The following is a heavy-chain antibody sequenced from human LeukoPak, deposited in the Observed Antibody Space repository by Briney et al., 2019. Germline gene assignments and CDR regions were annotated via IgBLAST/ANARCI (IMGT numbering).Heavy chain of an antibody. CDR1: GGTFSSYA. V-gene: IGHV1-69*05. Sequence: GASVKVSCKASGGTFSSYAISWVRQAPGQGLEWMGRIIPIFGTANYAQKLQGRVTMTTDTSTSTAYMELRSLRSDATAVYFCARDPVSTSCLRQLLVIDYYFDYWGQGTLVTVSS. D-gene: IGHD6-19*01. J-gene: IGHJ4*02. CDR2: IIPIFGTA. CDR3: ARDPVSTSCLRQLLVIDYYFDY.